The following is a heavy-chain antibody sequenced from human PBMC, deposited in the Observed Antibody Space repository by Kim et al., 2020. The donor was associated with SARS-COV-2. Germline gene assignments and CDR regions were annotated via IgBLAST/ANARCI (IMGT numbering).Heavy chain of an antibody. D-gene: IGHD4-17*01. Sequence: GGSLRLSCAASGFTFSSYSMNWVRQAPGKGLEWVSYISSSSSTIYYADSVKGRFTISRDNAKNSLYLQMNSLRDEDTAVYYCARVMDYEAADYYYYYYGMDVWGQGTTVTVSS. CDR3: ARVMDYEAADYYYYYYGMDV. CDR1: GFTFSSYS. J-gene: IGHJ6*02. V-gene: IGHV3-48*02. CDR2: ISSSSSTI.